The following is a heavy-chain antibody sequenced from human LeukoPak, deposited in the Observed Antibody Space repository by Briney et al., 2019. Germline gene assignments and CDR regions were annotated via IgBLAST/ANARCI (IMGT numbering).Heavy chain of an antibody. CDR1: GGTFSSYA. D-gene: IGHD6-13*01. CDR3: AREDIAAAGTYYYYGMDV. CDR2: IIPILGIA. V-gene: IGHV1-69*04. Sequence: ASVKVSCKASGGTFSSYAISWVRQAPGQGLEWMGRIIPILGIANYAQKFQGRVTITADKSTSTAYMELSSLRSEDTAVYYCAREDIAAAGTYYYYGMDVWGQRTTVTVSS. J-gene: IGHJ6*02.